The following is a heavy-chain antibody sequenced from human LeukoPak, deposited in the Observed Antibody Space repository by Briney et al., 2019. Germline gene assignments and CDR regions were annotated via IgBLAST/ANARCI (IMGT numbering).Heavy chain of an antibody. CDR3: ARGGGLAV. J-gene: IGHJ6*02. CDR2: INHNGNVN. D-gene: IGHD3-16*01. CDR1: GFTFSSYW. Sequence: GGSLRLSCAASGFTFSSYWMNWARQAPGKGLEWVASINHNGNVNYYVDSVEGRFTISRDNAKNSLYLQMSNLRAEDTAVYFCARGGGLAVWGQGATVTVSS. V-gene: IGHV3-7*03.